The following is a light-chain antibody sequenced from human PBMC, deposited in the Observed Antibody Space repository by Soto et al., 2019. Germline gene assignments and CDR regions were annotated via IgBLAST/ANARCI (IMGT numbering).Light chain of an antibody. Sequence: AIQVTQSPSSLSASVGDGVTITCRASQDIRGALAWYQQKPGKAPKLLIYDVSTLESGVPSRFSGSGSGTEFTLTISSLQPEDFGTYYCQQFNSYPITFGHGTRLEIK. CDR2: DVS. J-gene: IGKJ5*01. CDR1: QDIRGA. V-gene: IGKV1-13*02. CDR3: QQFNSYPIT.